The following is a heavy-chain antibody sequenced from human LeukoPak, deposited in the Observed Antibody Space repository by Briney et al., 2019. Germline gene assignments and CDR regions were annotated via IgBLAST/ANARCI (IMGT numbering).Heavy chain of an antibody. CDR2: ISYDGSNK. Sequence: GGSLRLSCAASGFTFSSYAMHWVRQAPGKGLEWVAVISYDGSNKYYADSVKGRFTISRDNSKDTLYLQMNSLRAEDTAVYYCARGLHYYGSGRQVDYRGQGTLVTVSS. D-gene: IGHD3-10*01. V-gene: IGHV3-30*04. CDR1: GFTFSSYA. CDR3: ARGLHYYGSGRQVDY. J-gene: IGHJ4*02.